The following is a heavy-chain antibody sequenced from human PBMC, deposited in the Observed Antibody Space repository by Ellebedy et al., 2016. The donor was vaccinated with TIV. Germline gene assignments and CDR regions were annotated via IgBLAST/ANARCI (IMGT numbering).Heavy chain of an antibody. CDR3: ATDLRPLWGGAMDS. CDR1: GFTFSGYG. CDR2: ISYNGNSH. D-gene: IGHD3-16*01. J-gene: IGHJ4*02. V-gene: IGHV3-30*03. Sequence: GESLKISCAASGFTFSGYGMHWVRQTPGKGLEWLAVISYNGNSHFYADSVNGRITISRDNSKNTLYLQMNSLRAEDTAVYHCATDLRPLWGGAMDSWGRGALVTVSS.